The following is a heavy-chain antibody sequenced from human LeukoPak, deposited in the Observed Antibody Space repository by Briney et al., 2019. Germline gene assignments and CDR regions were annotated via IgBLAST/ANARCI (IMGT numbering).Heavy chain of an antibody. V-gene: IGHV1-69*13. CDR2: IIPIFGTA. J-gene: IGHJ4*02. D-gene: IGHD2-2*01. CDR1: GGTFSSYA. CDR3: ASNPGFLGYCSNSSCYFDY. Sequence: VASVKVSCKASGGTFSSYAISWVRQAPGQGLEWMGGIIPIFGTAKYAQKFQGRVTITADESTSTAYMELSSLRSEDTAVYYCASNPGFLGYCSNSSCYFDYWGQGTLVTVPS.